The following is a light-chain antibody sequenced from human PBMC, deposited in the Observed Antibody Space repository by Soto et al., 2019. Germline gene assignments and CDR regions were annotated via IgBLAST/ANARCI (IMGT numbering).Light chain of an antibody. V-gene: IGLV2-14*01. Sequence: QSALTQPASVSGSPGQSITISCTGTSSDIGTYNHVSWYQQHPGKAPKLMIYEVTNRPSGVSNRFSGSKSGTTASLYIAGLQAEDEAYYFCCSYTTSNTWVFGGGTKLTVL. CDR1: SSDIGTYNH. CDR3: CSYTTSNTWV. J-gene: IGLJ3*02. CDR2: EVT.